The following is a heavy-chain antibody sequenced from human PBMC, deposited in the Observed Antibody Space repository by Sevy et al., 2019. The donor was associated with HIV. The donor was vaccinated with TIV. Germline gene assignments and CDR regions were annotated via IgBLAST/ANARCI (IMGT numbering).Heavy chain of an antibody. Sequence: GGSLRLSCAASGFTFSSYWMHWVRQAPGKGLVWVSRINSDGSSTSYADSVKGRFTISRDNAKNTLYLQMNSLRAEDTAVYYCARDLLVMRGYSYGSFDYWGQGTLVTVSS. V-gene: IGHV3-74*01. CDR1: GFTFSSYW. D-gene: IGHD5-18*01. CDR3: ARDLLVMRGYSYGSFDY. J-gene: IGHJ4*02. CDR2: INSDGSST.